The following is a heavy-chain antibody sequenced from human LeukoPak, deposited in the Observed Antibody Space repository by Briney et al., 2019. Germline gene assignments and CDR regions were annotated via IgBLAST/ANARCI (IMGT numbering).Heavy chain of an antibody. D-gene: IGHD3-10*01. CDR1: GFTFSSYW. J-gene: IGHJ3*02. CDR3: STGSGHAFDI. V-gene: IGHV3-74*01. Sequence: GGSLRLSCAASGFTFSSYWMHWVRQVAGKGLVWVSRINSDGSSTSYADSVKGRFTISRDNAKNTLYMQMNSLRAEDTAVYYSSTGSGHAFDIWGRGKMVTVSS. CDR2: INSDGSST.